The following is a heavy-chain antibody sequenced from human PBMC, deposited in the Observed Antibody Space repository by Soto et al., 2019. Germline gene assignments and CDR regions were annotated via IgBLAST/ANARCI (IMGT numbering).Heavy chain of an antibody. CDR3: AKNETTRPWFDP. J-gene: IGHJ5*02. CDR1: GGSIRNGNYY. Sequence: QVQLQESGPGLVKASQTLSLTCTVSGGSIRNGNYYWSWIRQLPGKGLEWIGNIYYIGTTSYNPSLKSRVIISIDTSKNQVSLELTSVLAADTAVYYCAKNETTRPWFDPWGQGTLVTVSS. D-gene: IGHD1-1*01. CDR2: IYYIGTT. V-gene: IGHV4-31*03.